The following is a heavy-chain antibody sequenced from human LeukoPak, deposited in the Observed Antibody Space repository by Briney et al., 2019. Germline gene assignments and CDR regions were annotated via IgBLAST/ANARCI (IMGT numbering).Heavy chain of an antibody. Sequence: PGGSLRLSCAASGFTFSSYWMSWVRQAPGKGLEWVSSISSSSSYIYYADSVKGRFTISRDNAKNSLYLQMNSLRAEDTAVYYCARETDTAMADDAFDIWGQGTMVTVSS. D-gene: IGHD5-18*01. CDR3: ARETDTAMADDAFDI. CDR2: ISSSSSYI. CDR1: GFTFSSYW. J-gene: IGHJ3*02. V-gene: IGHV3-21*01.